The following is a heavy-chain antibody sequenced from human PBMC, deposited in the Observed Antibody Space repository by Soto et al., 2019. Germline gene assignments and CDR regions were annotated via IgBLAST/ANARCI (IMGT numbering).Heavy chain of an antibody. CDR2: VYYLGST. Sequence: LSLTCSVSGGSMSDFFWSWIRQSPERGLEWIGYVYYLGSTDYNPSLKSRVTISVDTSKRQFSLRLSSVTAADAAIYYCARDGYDGSGSPYPAYWGPGTQVTVSS. J-gene: IGHJ4*02. CDR1: GGSMSDFF. CDR3: ARDGYDGSGSPYPAY. D-gene: IGHD3-10*01. V-gene: IGHV4-59*01.